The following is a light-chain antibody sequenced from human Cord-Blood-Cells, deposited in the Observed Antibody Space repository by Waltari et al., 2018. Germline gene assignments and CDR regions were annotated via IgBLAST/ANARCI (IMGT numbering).Light chain of an antibody. J-gene: IGLJ3*02. CDR2: DVS. V-gene: IGLV2-14*03. CDR1: GSDVGGYNY. Sequence: QSALTQPASVSGSPGQSITISCTGTGSDVGGYNYVSWYQQHPGKAPKLMIYDVSKRPSGACNRVSGSKSGNTASLTISGLQAEDEADYYCSSYTSSSTWVFGGGTKLTVL. CDR3: SSYTSSSTWV.